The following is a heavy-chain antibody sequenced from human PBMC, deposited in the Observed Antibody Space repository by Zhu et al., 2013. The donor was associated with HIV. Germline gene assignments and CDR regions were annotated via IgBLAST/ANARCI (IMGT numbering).Heavy chain of an antibody. CDR2: IIPIFGTA. CDR3: AREVLLSTDNYYFDY. J-gene: IGHJ4*01. D-gene: IGHD1-26*01. CDR1: GGTFSSYA. V-gene: IGHV1-69*01. Sequence: QVQLVQSGAEVKKPGSSVKVSCKASGGTFSSYAISWVRQAPGQGLEWMGGIIPIFGTANYAQKFQGRVTITADESTSTAYMELSSLRSEDTAVYYCAREVLLSTDNYYFDYWGRREPVGHRLL.